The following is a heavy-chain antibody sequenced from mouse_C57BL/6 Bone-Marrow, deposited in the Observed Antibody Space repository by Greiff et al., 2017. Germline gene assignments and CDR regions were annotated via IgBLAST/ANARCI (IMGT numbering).Heavy chain of an antibody. CDR1: GFTFSNYW. J-gene: IGHJ2*01. V-gene: IGHV6-3*01. CDR3: TGWSHYYGSSLDY. D-gene: IGHD1-1*01. Sequence: EVKLEESGGGLVQPGGSMKLSCVASGFTFSNYWMNWVRQSPEKGLEWVAQIRLKSDNYATHYAEAVKGRFTISRDDSKSSVYLQMNNLRAEDTGIYYCTGWSHYYGSSLDYWGQGTTLTVSS. CDR2: IRLKSDNYAT.